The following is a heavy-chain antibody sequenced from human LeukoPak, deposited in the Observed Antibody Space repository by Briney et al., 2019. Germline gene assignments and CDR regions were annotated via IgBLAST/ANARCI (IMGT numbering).Heavy chain of an antibody. J-gene: IGHJ4*02. CDR3: ARGAGYSSGWYGY. Sequence: SETLSLTCSVSGGSISSHYWTWIRQPPGKGLEWIGYFYYGGSSNYNSSLKSRVTMSVDTSRSRFSLKLSSVTAADTAVYYCARGAGYSSGWYGYWGQGTLVTVSS. V-gene: IGHV4-59*11. CDR2: FYYGGSS. CDR1: GGSISSHY. D-gene: IGHD6-19*01.